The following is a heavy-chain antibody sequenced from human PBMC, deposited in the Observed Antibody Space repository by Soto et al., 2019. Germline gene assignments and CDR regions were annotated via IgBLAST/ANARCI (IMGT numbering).Heavy chain of an antibody. Sequence: EVQLVESGGGLVQPGGSLRLSCAASGFTFSSYWMSWVRQAPGKGLEWVANIKQDGSEKYYVDSVKGRFTISRDNAKNSLYLQMNSLRAEDTAVYYCARAGVWGGSYPFDYWGQGTLVTVSS. V-gene: IGHV3-7*03. CDR3: ARAGVWGGSYPFDY. D-gene: IGHD1-26*01. CDR1: GFTFSSYW. CDR2: IKQDGSEK. J-gene: IGHJ4*02.